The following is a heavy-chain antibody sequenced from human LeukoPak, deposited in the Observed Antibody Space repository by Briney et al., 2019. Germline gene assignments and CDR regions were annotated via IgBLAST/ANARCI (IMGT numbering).Heavy chain of an antibody. V-gene: IGHV4-39*07. CDR3: ARGGVAATSYYYYYMDV. D-gene: IGHD2-15*01. CDR1: GGSINSSSSYY. CDR2: IYYSGRT. Sequence: PSETLSLTCTVSGGSINSSSSYYWGWIRQPPGKGLEWIGSIYYSGRTYYNPSLKSRATISVDTSKNQFSLKLSSVTAADTAVYYCARGGVAATSYYYYYMDVWGKGTTVTISS. J-gene: IGHJ6*03.